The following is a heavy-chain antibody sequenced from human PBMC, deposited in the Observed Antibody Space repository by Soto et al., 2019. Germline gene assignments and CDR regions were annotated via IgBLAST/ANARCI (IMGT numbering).Heavy chain of an antibody. D-gene: IGHD6-19*01. V-gene: IGHV1-3*01. CDR2: INAGNGNT. Sequence: ASVKVSCKASGYTFTSYAMHWVRQAPGQRLEWMGWINAGNGNTKYSQKFKGRVTITRDTSASTAYMELSSLRSEDTAVYYCARIAVAGIQAYWGQGTLVTVSS. CDR1: GYTFTSYA. CDR3: ARIAVAGIQAY. J-gene: IGHJ4*02.